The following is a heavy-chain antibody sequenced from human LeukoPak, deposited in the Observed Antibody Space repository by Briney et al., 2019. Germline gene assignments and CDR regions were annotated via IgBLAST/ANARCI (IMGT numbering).Heavy chain of an antibody. Sequence: ASVKVSCKASGYTFTSYGISWVRQAPGQGLEWMGWISAYNGNTNYAQKLQGRVTMTTDTSTGTAYMELRSLTSDDTAVYYCARDKAVTTELTQYFQHWGQGTLVTVSS. D-gene: IGHD4-11*01. CDR2: ISAYNGNT. CDR3: ARDKAVTTELTQYFQH. J-gene: IGHJ1*01. CDR1: GYTFTSYG. V-gene: IGHV1-18*01.